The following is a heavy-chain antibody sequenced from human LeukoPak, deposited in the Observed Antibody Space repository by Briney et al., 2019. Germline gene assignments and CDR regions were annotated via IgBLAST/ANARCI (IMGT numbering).Heavy chain of an antibody. CDR2: IFGSGST. V-gene: IGHV4-4*02. Sequence: PSETLSLTCAVSGASVSISNGWSWVRQTPGKGLDWIGEIFGSGSTNYNPSLTSRVTISLDNSNNRFSLRLTSVTAADPAVYYCAPRRNSDGYYYFQHWGQGTLVTVSS. J-gene: IGHJ4*02. CDR3: APRRNSDGYYYFQH. D-gene: IGHD5-18*01. CDR1: GASVSISNG.